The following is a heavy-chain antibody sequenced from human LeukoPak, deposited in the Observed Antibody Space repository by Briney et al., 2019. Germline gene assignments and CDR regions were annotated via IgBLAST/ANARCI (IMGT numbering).Heavy chain of an antibody. CDR3: ARGPGGAVVVPAAILFVH. V-gene: IGHV4-30-4*08. CDR2: IYYSGST. Sequence: SETLSLTCTVSGGSISSGDYHWSRIRQPPGEGLEWIGYIYYSGSTYYNPSLKSRVTISVDTSKDQFSLKLSSVTAADTAVYYCARGPGGAVVVPAAILFVHWGQGTLVTVSS. D-gene: IGHD2-2*01. J-gene: IGHJ4*02. CDR1: GGSISSGDYH.